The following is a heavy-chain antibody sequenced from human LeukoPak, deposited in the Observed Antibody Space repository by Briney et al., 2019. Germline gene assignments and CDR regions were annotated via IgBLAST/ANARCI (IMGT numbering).Heavy chain of an antibody. CDR3: ATVGRLEGAAFDY. J-gene: IGHJ4*02. D-gene: IGHD1-26*01. Sequence: PSETLSLTCAVYGGSFSGYYWSWIRQPPGKGLEWIGEINHSGSTNYNSSLKSRVTISVDTSKNQFSLKLSSVTAADTAVYYCATVGRLEGAAFDYWGQGTLVTVSS. CDR2: INHSGST. CDR1: GGSFSGYY. V-gene: IGHV4-34*01.